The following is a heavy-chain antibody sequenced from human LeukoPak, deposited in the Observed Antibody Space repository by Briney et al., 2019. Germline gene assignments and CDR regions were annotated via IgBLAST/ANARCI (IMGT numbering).Heavy chain of an antibody. CDR1: GFTFSSYA. CDR2: IIGSGAST. CDR3: AKDNNGYNLGSAFDI. J-gene: IGHJ3*02. V-gene: IGHV3-23*01. D-gene: IGHD5-24*01. Sequence: PGGSLRLSCAASGFTFSSYAMRWVRQAPGKGREGVSAIIGSGASTYYAHSVNRLFTISRDNSKNTLYLQMNTLTAEDTAVYYCAKDNNGYNLGSAFDIWGQGTMVTVSS.